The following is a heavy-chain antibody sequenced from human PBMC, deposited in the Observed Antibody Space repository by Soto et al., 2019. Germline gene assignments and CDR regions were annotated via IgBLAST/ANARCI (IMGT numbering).Heavy chain of an antibody. D-gene: IGHD2-2*01. CDR2: SDPSDSYT. J-gene: IGHJ6*02. CDR1: GYSFTSYW. Sequence: GEPLKISCKGSGYSFTSYWISWVRQMPGKGLEWMGRSDPSDSYTNYSPSFQGHVTNSADKSISTAYLQWSSLKASDIAMYYWAHGGYQLPTTGFYYCGLDVWGQGTTVTVS. V-gene: IGHV5-10-1*01. CDR3: AHGGYQLPTTGFYYCGLDV.